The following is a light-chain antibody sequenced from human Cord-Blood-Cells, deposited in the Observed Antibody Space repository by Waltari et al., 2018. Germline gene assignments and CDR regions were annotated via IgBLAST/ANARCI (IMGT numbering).Light chain of an antibody. J-gene: IGLJ2*01. CDR2: DVS. Sequence: QSALPQPASVSGSPGQSITISCTGTSSCVGCYNYVYGYQQHPGKAPKLMIYDVSNRPSGVSNRFSGSKSGNTASLTISGLQAEDEADYYCSSYTSSSTLDVVFGGGTKLTVL. CDR3: SSYTSSSTLDVV. V-gene: IGLV2-14*01. CDR1: SSCVGCYNY.